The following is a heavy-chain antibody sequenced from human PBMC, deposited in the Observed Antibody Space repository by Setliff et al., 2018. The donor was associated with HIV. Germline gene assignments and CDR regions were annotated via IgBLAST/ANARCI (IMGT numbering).Heavy chain of an antibody. CDR3: ARPYDSLYG. CDR2: IYYRGAT. D-gene: IGHD3-22*01. J-gene: IGHJ4*02. Sequence: SETLSLTCTVSGGSISSHYWSWIRQPPGKGLEWIGSIYYRGATYYNPTLQSRVTISADTSKNQFYLKLTSVTAADTAIYYCARPYDSLYGWGQGVLVTVSS. V-gene: IGHV4-59*04. CDR1: GGSISSHY.